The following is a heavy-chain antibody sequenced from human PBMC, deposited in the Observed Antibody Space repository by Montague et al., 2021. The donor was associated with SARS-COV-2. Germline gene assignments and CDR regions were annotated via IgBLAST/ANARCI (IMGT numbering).Heavy chain of an antibody. CDR3: TRDQFFQQHLQ. CDR2: LYADGST. CDR1: GFTLSNNY. J-gene: IGHJ4*02. D-gene: IGHD3-3*01. V-gene: IGHV3-66*02. Sequence: SLRLSCEGPGFTLSNNYMSWVRQAPGKGLEWVSILYADGSTKNADSVRGRFTISRDNSRNTLYLQMNSLRTEDTATYYCTRDQFFQQHLQWGQGILVVVSS.